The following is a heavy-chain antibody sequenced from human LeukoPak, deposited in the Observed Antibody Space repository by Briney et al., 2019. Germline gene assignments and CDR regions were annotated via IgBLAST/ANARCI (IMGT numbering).Heavy chain of an antibody. CDR2: VKKDVDKK. D-gene: IGHD4-17*01. Sequence: GGSLRLSCAASGFTFSNYWMSWVRQAPGKVLEWVASVKKDVDKKDYVDSLKDRFTISRDNGKNSLYLQMNSLRAEDTAVYYCAKVLNDYGDYGYYYYGMDVWGQGTTVTVSS. CDR3: AKVLNDYGDYGYYYYGMDV. CDR1: GFTFSNYW. V-gene: IGHV3-7*01. J-gene: IGHJ6*02.